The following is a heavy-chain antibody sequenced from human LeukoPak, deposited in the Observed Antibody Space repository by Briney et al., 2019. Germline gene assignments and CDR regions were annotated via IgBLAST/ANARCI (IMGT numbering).Heavy chain of an antibody. J-gene: IGHJ4*02. CDR2: ISGSGGST. CDR3: AKAGGYYYFDY. Sequence: GGSLRLSCAASGFTFSRYAMSWVRQHPGRELEWVSAISGSGGSTYYADSVKGRFTISRDNSKNTLYLQMNSLRAEDTAVYYCAKAGGYYYFDYWGQGTLVTVSS. V-gene: IGHV3-23*01. CDR1: GFTFSRYA. D-gene: IGHD5-12*01.